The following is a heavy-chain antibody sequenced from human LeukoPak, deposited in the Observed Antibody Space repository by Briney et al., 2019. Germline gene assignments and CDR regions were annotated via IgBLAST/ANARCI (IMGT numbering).Heavy chain of an antibody. V-gene: IGHV1-24*01. D-gene: IGHD3-3*01. Sequence: GASVKVSCKVSGYTLTELSMHWVRQAPGKGLEWMGGFDPGDGETIYAQKFQGRVTMTEDTSTDTAYMELSSLRSEDTAVYYCATDNSHDWSYYFDYWGQGTLVTVSS. CDR2: FDPGDGET. CDR1: GYTLTELS. J-gene: IGHJ4*02. CDR3: ATDNSHDWSYYFDY.